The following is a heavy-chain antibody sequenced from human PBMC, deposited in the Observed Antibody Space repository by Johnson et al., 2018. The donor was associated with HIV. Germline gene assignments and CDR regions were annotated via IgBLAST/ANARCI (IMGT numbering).Heavy chain of an antibody. D-gene: IGHD3-3*01. V-gene: IGHV3-13*01. J-gene: IGHJ3*02. CDR1: GFTFSSYD. Sequence: MLLVESGGGLVQPGGSLRLSCAASGFTFSSYDMHWVRQATGKGLEWVSAIGTAGDTYYPGSVKGRCTISRENAKNSLYLQMNSLRAEDTALYYCAGDRGRTSPCGVGIMDACDIWGQGTMVTVSS. CDR2: IGTAGDT. CDR3: AGDRGRTSPCGVGIMDACDI.